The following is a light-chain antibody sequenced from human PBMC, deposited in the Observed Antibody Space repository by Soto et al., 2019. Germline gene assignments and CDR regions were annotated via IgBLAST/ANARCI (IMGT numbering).Light chain of an antibody. CDR1: QSISSW. CDR3: QQYDNLPIT. J-gene: IGKJ5*01. CDR2: DAS. Sequence: DIHMTHSPSTLSASVGDRAPITCRASQSISSWLAWYQQKPGKAPKLLIYDASNLETGVPSRFSGSGSGTDFTFTISSLQPEDIATYYCQQYDNLPITFGQGTRLEIK. V-gene: IGKV1-33*01.